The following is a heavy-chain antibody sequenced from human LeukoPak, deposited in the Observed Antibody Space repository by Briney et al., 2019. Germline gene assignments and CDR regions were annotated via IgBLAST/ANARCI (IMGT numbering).Heavy chain of an antibody. V-gene: IGHV4-34*01. CDR2: INHSGST. D-gene: IGHD2-2*02. J-gene: IGHJ5*02. CDR3: PGGYRRYCSSTSCYTVSRWFDP. CDR1: GGSFSGYY. Sequence: SETLSITCAVYGGSFSGYYWSWMRQPPGKGLEWMGGINHSGSTNYNQSLTSQVTITVDTSKNKFSLKLRSVTAAASDAFYCPGGYRRYCSSTSCYTVSRWFDPWGQGTLVSVPS.